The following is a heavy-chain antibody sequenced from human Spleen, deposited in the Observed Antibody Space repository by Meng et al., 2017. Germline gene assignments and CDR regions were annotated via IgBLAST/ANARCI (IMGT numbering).Heavy chain of an antibody. CDR1: GFTFDNYA. Sequence: SLKISCAASGFTFDNYAMHWVRQAPGKGLEWVSGISWNSGSMGYADSVKGRFTISRDNAKNSLDLQMNSLRAEDTALYYCAKDISAYYYGSGSYHNPHFDYWGQGTLVTVSS. V-gene: IGHV3-9*01. CDR2: ISWNSGSM. J-gene: IGHJ4*02. CDR3: AKDISAYYYGSGSYHNPHFDY. D-gene: IGHD3-10*01.